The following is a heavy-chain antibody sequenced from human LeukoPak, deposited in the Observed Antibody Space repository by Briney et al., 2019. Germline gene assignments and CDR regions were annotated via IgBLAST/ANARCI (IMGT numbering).Heavy chain of an antibody. V-gene: IGHV3-23*01. CDR1: GFTFSSYA. CDR3: AKGPRSDYGDYGVVY. J-gene: IGHJ4*02. Sequence: GGSLRLSCAASGFTFSSYAMSWVRQALRKGLEWVSAISGSGGSTYYADSVKGRSTISRDNSKNTLYLQMNSVRAEDTAVYYCAKGPRSDYGDYGVVYWGQGTLVTVSS. CDR2: ISGSGGST. D-gene: IGHD4-17*01.